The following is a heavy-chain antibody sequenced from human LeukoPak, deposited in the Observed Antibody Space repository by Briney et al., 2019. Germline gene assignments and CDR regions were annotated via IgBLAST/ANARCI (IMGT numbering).Heavy chain of an antibody. J-gene: IGHJ4*02. CDR3: ARIKVGATVDY. CDR2: IDSSGST. Sequence: SETLSLTCTVSGGSISSYYWSWIRQPPGKGLEWIGFIDSSGSTNYNPSLKSRVTISVDTSKTQFSLKLSSVTAADTAVYYCARIKVGATVDYWGQGTLVTVSS. D-gene: IGHD1-26*01. V-gene: IGHV4-59*01. CDR1: GGSISSYY.